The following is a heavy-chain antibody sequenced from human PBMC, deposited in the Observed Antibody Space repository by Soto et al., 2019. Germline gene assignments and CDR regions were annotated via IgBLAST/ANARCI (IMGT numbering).Heavy chain of an antibody. CDR1: GFTFSSYW. V-gene: IGHV3-7*01. D-gene: IGHD3-22*01. Sequence: GGSLRLSCAASGFTFSSYWMNWVRQAPGKGLEWVANIKQDGSEQYYADSVKGRFTISRDNAKNSQYLQMNSLRVEDTAVYYCARLTLTIIAVWGQGTLVTVSS. J-gene: IGHJ4*02. CDR3: ARLTLTIIAV. CDR2: IKQDGSEQ.